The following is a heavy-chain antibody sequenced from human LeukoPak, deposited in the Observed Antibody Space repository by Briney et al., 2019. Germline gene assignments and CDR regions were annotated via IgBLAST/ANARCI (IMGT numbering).Heavy chain of an antibody. CDR1: GYTFTSYG. D-gene: IGHD3-22*01. Sequence: ASVKVSCKASGYTFTSYGISWVRQAPGQGLEWMGWISAYNGNTNYAQKLQGRDTMTTDTSTSTAYMELRSLRSDDTAVYYCARGTYDSSGYYPFGVPYYFDYWGQGTLVTVSS. J-gene: IGHJ4*02. V-gene: IGHV1-18*01. CDR2: ISAYNGNT. CDR3: ARGTYDSSGYYPFGVPYYFDY.